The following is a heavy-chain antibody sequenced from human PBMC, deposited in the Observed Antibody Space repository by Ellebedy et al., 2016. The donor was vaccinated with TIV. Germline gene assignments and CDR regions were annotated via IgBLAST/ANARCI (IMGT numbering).Heavy chain of an antibody. CDR3: ARQKKTGYMIDY. Sequence: GESLKISCQGSGYSFTTRWIGWARQMPGKGLEWMGIIYPGDSDTRYSPSFQGQVTISADKSISTAYLQWSSLKASDTAMYYCARQKKTGYMIDYWGQGTLVTVSS. D-gene: IGHD3-9*01. CDR2: IYPGDSDT. CDR1: GYSFTTRW. J-gene: IGHJ4*02. V-gene: IGHV5-51*01.